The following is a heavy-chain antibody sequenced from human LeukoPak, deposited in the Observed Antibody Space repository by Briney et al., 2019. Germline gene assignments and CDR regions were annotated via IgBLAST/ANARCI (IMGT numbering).Heavy chain of an antibody. CDR3: AREVTGSYLDY. CDR1: GGSISSGGYY. V-gene: IGHV4-31*03. CDR2: IYYSGST. Sequence: SETLSLTCTVSGGSISSGGYYWSWIRQHPGKGLEWIGYIYYSGSTYYNPSLKSRVTISVDTSKDQFSLKLSSVTAADTAVYCCAREVTGSYLDYWGQGTLVTVSS. D-gene: IGHD3-10*01. J-gene: IGHJ4*02.